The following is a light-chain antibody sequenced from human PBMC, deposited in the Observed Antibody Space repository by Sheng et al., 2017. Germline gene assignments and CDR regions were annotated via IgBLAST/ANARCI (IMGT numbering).Light chain of an antibody. V-gene: IGKV6-21*01. CDR3: HQSSNLPWT. CDR1: QSIGSS. J-gene: IGKJ1*01. CDR2: FVF. Sequence: EIVLTQSPDFQSVTPKEKVTITCRASQSIGSSLHWYQQKPDQSPKLLIKFVFPRPSQGSPSEVQWQWIWDEISPSTINSLEAEDAATYYCHQSSNLPWTFGQGTEVEIK.